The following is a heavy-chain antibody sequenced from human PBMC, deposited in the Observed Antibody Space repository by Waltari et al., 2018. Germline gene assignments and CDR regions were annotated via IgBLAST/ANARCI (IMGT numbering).Heavy chain of an antibody. CDR1: GCPFSNYW. J-gene: IGHJ4*02. D-gene: IGHD7-27*01. Sequence: EVQLVESGGGLVLLGGSRSTPCAATGCPFSNYWMHWVRQVPEKGLMWVSHVNSDGNSPSYADSVKGRFTISRDNAKNTVYLQMNSLRAEDTAVYYCARDTPGDGIDYWGQGTLVTVSS. CDR2: VNSDGNSP. CDR3: ARDTPGDGIDY. V-gene: IGHV3-74*01.